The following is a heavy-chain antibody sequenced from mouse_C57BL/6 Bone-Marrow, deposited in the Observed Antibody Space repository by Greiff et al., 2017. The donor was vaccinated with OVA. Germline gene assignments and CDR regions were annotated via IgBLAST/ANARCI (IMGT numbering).Heavy chain of an antibody. Sequence: EVKLMESGAELVRPGASVKLSCTASGFNIKDDYMHWVKQRTEQGLEWIGWIDPENGDTEYASKFQGKATITADKYSKQAYLQLSSLTSEDTAVYYCTTGPAIDYWGQGTSVTVSS. V-gene: IGHV14-4*01. CDR3: TTGPAIDY. CDR2: IDPENGDT. J-gene: IGHJ4*01. CDR1: GFNIKDDY.